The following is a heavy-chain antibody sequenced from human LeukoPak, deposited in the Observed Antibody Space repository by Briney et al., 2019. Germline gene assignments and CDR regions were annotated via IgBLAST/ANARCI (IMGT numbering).Heavy chain of an antibody. V-gene: IGHV3-48*03. CDR2: ISGSGSTI. CDR3: ARVRYCSSTSCPNYFDY. D-gene: IGHD2-2*01. CDR1: GLPCSSYE. Sequence: PGGTLRLSCAASGLPCSSYEMNWVSQAPGKGLECLSYISGSGSTIYYADSVKGRFTISRDNAKNSLYLQMNSLRAEDTAVYSCARVRYCSSTSCPNYFDYWGQGTLVTVSS. J-gene: IGHJ4*02.